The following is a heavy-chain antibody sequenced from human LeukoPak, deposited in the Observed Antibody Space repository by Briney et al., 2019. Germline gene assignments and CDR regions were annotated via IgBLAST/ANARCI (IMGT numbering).Heavy chain of an antibody. CDR2: INHSGGT. Sequence: PSETLSLTCAVYGGSFSGYYWSWIRQPPGKGLEWLGEINHSGGTNYNPSLKSRVTITVETSKKQFSLKLSSVTAADTAVYYCARDQGRGYYYDSSGYSPGDAFDIWGQGTMVTVSS. CDR1: GGSFSGYY. J-gene: IGHJ3*02. CDR3: ARDQGRGYYYDSSGYSPGDAFDI. D-gene: IGHD3-22*01. V-gene: IGHV4-34*01.